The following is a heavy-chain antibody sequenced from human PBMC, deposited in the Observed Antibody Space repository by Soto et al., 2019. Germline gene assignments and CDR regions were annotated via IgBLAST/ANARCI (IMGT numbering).Heavy chain of an antibody. CDR2: INHTGST. CDR1: GAPFSGYY. Sequence: GPGPRWSSETLSLTCAVYGAPFSGYYWTWIRQPPGKGLEWIGEINHTGSTKYNPSLKSRVTISLDTPKNQFSLSRRFVTAADTVFYCCARGGEFFGGVPPFEYWGKGTQVTVS. V-gene: IGHV4-34*01. J-gene: IGHJ4*02. CDR3: ARGGEFFGGVPPFEY. D-gene: IGHD3-3*01.